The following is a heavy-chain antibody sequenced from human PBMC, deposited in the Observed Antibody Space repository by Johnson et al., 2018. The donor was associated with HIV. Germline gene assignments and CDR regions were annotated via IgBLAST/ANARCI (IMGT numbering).Heavy chain of an antibody. CDR3: ARAEGLTGRNAFDI. J-gene: IGHJ3*02. CDR2: IKQDGREK. D-gene: IGHD1-20*01. Sequence: VQLVESGGGLVQPGGSLRLSCAASGFTFSSYWMSWVRQAPGKGLEWVANIKQDGREKYYVDSVKGRFTISSDNAKNSLYLQMNSLRAEDTAVYYCARAEGLTGRNAFDIWGQGTMVTVSS. CDR1: GFTFSSYW. V-gene: IGHV3-7*02.